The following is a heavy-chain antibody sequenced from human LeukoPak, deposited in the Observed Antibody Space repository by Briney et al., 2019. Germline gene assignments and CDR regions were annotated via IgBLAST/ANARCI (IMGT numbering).Heavy chain of an antibody. D-gene: IGHD6-19*01. CDR2: INHSGST. Sequence: PSETLSLTCAVYGGSFSGYYWSWIRQPPGKGLEWIGEINHSGSTNYNPSLKSRVTISVDTSKNQFSLKLSSVTAADTAVYYCARGSPSSVAVDYWGQGTLDTVSS. V-gene: IGHV4-34*01. CDR1: GGSFSGYY. J-gene: IGHJ4*02. CDR3: ARGSPSSVAVDY.